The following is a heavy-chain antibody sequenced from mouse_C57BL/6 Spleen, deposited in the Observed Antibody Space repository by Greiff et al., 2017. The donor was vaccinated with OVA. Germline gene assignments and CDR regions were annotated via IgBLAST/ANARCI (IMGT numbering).Heavy chain of an antibody. CDR1: GYAFSSSW. CDR2: IYPGDGDT. CDR3: ARHGSSYKSFDY. V-gene: IGHV1-82*01. D-gene: IGHD1-1*01. J-gene: IGHJ2*01. Sequence: VQLQQSGPELVKPGASVKISCKASGYAFSSSWMNWVKQRPGKGLEWIGRIYPGDGDTNYNGKFKGKATLTADKSSSTAYMQLSSLTSEDSAVYFCARHGSSYKSFDYWGQGTTLTVSS.